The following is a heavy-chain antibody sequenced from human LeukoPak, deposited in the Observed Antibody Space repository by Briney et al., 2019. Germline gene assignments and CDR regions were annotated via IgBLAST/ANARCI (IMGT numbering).Heavy chain of an antibody. D-gene: IGHD6-25*01. J-gene: IGHJ4*02. CDR1: GFTFDDFA. CDR3: AKMSGYTSGWIDY. V-gene: IGHV3-9*01. Sequence: GGSLRLSCSASGFTFDDFAIHWVRRPPGKGLEWVSGISWNSGKIAYVDSVKGRFTISRDNAKRSVYLQMNSLGVEDTATYYCAKMSGYTSGWIDYWGQGTQVTVSS. CDR2: ISWNSGKI.